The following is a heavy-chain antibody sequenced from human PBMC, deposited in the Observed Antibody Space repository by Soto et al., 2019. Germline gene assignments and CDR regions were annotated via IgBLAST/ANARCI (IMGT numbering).Heavy chain of an antibody. CDR3: VRGRVMITFGVVIVIDY. Sequence: ASVKVSRKASGYTFTSYDINWVRQATGQGHEWMRWINPNTGYTDYAQKFQDRVTMTGNTSITTAYMELSSLRSEDTAVYYCVRGRVMITFGVVIVIDYWGQGSPVTVSS. V-gene: IGHV1-8*01. CDR1: GYTFTSYD. CDR2: INPNTGYT. D-gene: IGHD3-16*02. J-gene: IGHJ4*02.